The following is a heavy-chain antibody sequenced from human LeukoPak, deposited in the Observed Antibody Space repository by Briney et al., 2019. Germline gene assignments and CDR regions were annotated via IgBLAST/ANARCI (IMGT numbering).Heavy chain of an antibody. CDR1: GYNLTSYW. V-gene: IGHV5-51*01. Sequence: GESLKISCKGSGYNLTSYWIGWVRQMPGKGLEWMGNIYPGDSDTRYSPSFQGQVTISADKSISTAYLQWSSLKASDTAMYYCARLRVPAAIFHYYGMDVWGQGTTVTVSS. CDR2: IYPGDSDT. CDR3: ARLRVPAAIFHYYGMDV. J-gene: IGHJ6*02. D-gene: IGHD2-2*01.